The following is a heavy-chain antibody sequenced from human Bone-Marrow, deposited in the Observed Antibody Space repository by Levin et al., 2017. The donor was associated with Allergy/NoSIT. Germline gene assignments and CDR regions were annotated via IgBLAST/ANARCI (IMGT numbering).Heavy chain of an antibody. CDR3: ARRNDFWSRTHGGYYFFMDV. CDR2: ISGSSSYI. D-gene: IGHD3-3*01. J-gene: IGHJ6*03. V-gene: IGHV3-21*01. CDR1: GFTFSSYT. Sequence: KPGGSLRLSCAASGFTFSSYTMNWVRQAPGKGLEWVSSISGSSSYITFSDSVKGRLTISRDNAKNSLYLQMNNLRAEDTAVYYCARRNDFWSRTHGGYYFFMDVWGKGTTVTVSS.